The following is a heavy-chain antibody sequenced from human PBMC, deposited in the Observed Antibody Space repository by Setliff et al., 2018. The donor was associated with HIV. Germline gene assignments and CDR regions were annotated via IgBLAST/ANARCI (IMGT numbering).Heavy chain of an antibody. CDR3: ARFTSGWYAHY. D-gene: IGHD6-19*01. CDR1: GGSISNRY. CDR2: ISYSGNT. Sequence: PSETLSLTCTVSGGSISNRYWSWIRQPPGKELEWVGSISYSGNTDQNPSLKSRVTISQDTSNNQFSLKLTSVTVADTAVYYCARFTSGWYAHYWGLGTLVTVSS. V-gene: IGHV4-59*11. J-gene: IGHJ4*02.